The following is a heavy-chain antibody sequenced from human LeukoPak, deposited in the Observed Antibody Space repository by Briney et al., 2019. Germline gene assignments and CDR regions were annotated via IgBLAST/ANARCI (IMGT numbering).Heavy chain of an antibody. J-gene: IGHJ4*02. Sequence: LGESLMISCKGSGYSFTNYWIGWVRQLPGEGLEWMGIIYPGDSDTRYSPSFQGQVTISADKSISTAYLQWSSLKASDTAMYYCARLSSGWPDYWGQGTPVAVSS. CDR1: GYSFTNYW. CDR2: IYPGDSDT. V-gene: IGHV5-51*01. D-gene: IGHD6-19*01. CDR3: ARLSSGWPDY.